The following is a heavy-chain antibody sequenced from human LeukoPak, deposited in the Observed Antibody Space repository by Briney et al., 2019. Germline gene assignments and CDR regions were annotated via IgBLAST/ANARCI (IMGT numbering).Heavy chain of an antibody. V-gene: IGHV4-30-4*01. CDR1: GGSISSGDYY. Sequence: PSQTLSLTCTVSGGSISSGDYYWSWIRQPPGKGLEWIGYIDYSGITYYNPSLKSRVIISVGASKTQFSLKLSSVTAADTAVYYCARKVVTRGWYFDLWGRGTLVTVSS. J-gene: IGHJ2*01. D-gene: IGHD4-23*01. CDR3: ARKVVTRGWYFDL. CDR2: IDYSGIT.